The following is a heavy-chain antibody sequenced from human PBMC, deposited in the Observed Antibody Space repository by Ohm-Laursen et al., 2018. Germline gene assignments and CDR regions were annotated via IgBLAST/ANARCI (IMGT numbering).Heavy chain of an antibody. V-gene: IGHV3-7*01. J-gene: IGHJ5*02. CDR3: ARDIVVVPAAIQWFDP. D-gene: IGHD2-2*02. CDR2: IKQDGSEK. CDR1: GFTFSSYC. Sequence: SLRLSCAASGFTFSSYCMSWVRQAPGKGLEWVANIKQDGSEKYYVDSVKGRFTISRDNAKNSLYLQMNSLRAEDTAVYYCARDIVVVPAAIQWFDPWGQGTLVTVSS.